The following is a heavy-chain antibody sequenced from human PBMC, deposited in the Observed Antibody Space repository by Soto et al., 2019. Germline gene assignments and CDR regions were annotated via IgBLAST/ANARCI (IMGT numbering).Heavy chain of an antibody. CDR2: ISGSGGST. CDR3: AKGQYSSSSGFYYYYYMDV. Sequence: GGSLRLSCAASGFTFSSYAMSWVRQAPGKGLEWVSAISGSGGSTYYADSVKGRFTISRDNSKNTLYLQMNSLRAEDTAVYYCAKGQYSSSSGFYYYYYMDVWGKGTTVTVSS. CDR1: GFTFSSYA. V-gene: IGHV3-23*01. J-gene: IGHJ6*03. D-gene: IGHD6-6*01.